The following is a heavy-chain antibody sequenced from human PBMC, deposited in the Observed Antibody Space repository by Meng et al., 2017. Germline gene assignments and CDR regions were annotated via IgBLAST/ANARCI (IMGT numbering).Heavy chain of an antibody. J-gene: IGHJ3*02. CDR3: ARDRVLLWFGEPGNDAFDI. V-gene: IGHV3-74*01. Sequence: GGSLRLSCAASGFTFSSYWMHWVRQAPGKGLVWVSRINSDGSSTSYADSVKGRFTISRDNSKNTLYLQMNSLRAEDTAVYYCARDRVLLWFGEPGNDAFDIWGQGTMVTVSS. CDR2: INSDGSST. CDR1: GFTFSSYW. D-gene: IGHD3-10*01.